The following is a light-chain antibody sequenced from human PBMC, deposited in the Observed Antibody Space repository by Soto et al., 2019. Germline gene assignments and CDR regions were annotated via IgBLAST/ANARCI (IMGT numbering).Light chain of an antibody. CDR2: SAS. V-gene: IGKV3-20*01. CDR1: QSLSSTY. J-gene: IGKJ1*01. CDR3: LQYGGSPRT. Sequence: IVLTQSPGTLSLSPGDRATLSRIASQSLSSTYLAWYQQKPGQAPRLLIYSASSRATGIPDRFSGSGSGTDFTLTISRLEPEDFAMYYCLQYGGSPRTFGQGTKVDIK.